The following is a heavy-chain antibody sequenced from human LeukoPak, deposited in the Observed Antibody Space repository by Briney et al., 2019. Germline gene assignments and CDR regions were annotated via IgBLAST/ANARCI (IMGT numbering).Heavy chain of an antibody. D-gene: IGHD1-26*01. CDR3: ARSGRGGAFDI. CDR1: GLTFSSYW. Sequence: GGSLRLSCAASGLTFSSYWMHWVRQGPGKGLVWVSRIYSDGSRTTYADSVKGRFTISGDNAKNTLYLQMNSPRAEDTAVYYCARSGRGGAFDIWGHGTMVTVSS. J-gene: IGHJ3*02. CDR2: IYSDGSRT. V-gene: IGHV3-74*01.